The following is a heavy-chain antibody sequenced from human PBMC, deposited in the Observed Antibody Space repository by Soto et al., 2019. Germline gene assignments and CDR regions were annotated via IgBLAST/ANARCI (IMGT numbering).Heavy chain of an antibody. CDR3: ATPGTVVTPAYYYAMDV. CDR1: GGSFSTVA. J-gene: IGHJ6*02. V-gene: IGHV1-69*13. Sequence: SVKVSCKAAGGSFSTVAGDWVRQAPGQGLEWMGGIIPIFGTAIYAQKFQARVTITADDSSSTAYMELSSLRSEDTAMYYCATPGTVVTPAYYYAMDVWGQGTTVTVSS. CDR2: IIPIFGTA. D-gene: IGHD2-21*02.